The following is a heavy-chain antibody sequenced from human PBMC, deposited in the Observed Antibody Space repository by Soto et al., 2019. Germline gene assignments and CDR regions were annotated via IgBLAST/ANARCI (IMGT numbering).Heavy chain of an antibody. Sequence: EVQLVESGGGLVQPGGSLRLSCAASGFTFSSYSMNWVRQAPGKGLEWVSYISSSSSTIYYADSVKGRFTISRDNAKNSLYXXXXXLRAEDTXXXXXXXXXXXXXXXDYYYMDVWGKGTTVTVSS. J-gene: IGHJ6*03. CDR1: GFTFSSYS. CDR3: XXXXXXXXXXDYYYMDV. V-gene: IGHV3-48*01. CDR2: ISSSSSTI.